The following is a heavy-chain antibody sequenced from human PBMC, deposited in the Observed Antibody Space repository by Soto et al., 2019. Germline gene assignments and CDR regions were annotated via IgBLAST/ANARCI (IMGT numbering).Heavy chain of an antibody. V-gene: IGHV1-69*13. CDR2: IIPIFGTA. CDR1: GGTFSSYA. J-gene: IGHJ6*02. D-gene: IGHD2-2*01. Sequence: SVKVSCKASGGTFSSYAISWVRQAPGQGLEWMGGIIPIFGTANYAQKFQGRVTITADESTSTAYMELSSLRSEDTAVYYCARGSEGYCSSTSCLRGVYGMDVWGQGTTVTVSS. CDR3: ARGSEGYCSSTSCLRGVYGMDV.